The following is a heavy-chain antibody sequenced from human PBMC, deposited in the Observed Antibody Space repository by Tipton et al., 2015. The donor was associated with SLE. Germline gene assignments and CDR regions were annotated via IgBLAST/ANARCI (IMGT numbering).Heavy chain of an antibody. Sequence: SLRLSCAASGFTFSGSAMTWVRQAPGKGLEWVSLTYSGGSTSFGYSVKGRFTVSRDNPKNMLYLQMNSLTPQDTAVYYCAVGGRYFDYWGQGTLVTVSS. D-gene: IGHD1-26*01. CDR3: AVGGRYFDY. CDR2: LTYSGGST. J-gene: IGHJ4*02. CDR1: GFTFSGSA. V-gene: IGHV3-23*03.